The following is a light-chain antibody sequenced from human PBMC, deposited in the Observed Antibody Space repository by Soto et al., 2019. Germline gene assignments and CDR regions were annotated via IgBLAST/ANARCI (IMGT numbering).Light chain of an antibody. V-gene: IGLV2-14*01. CDR3: SSHSISTAYL. CDR2: EVS. CDR1: SSNIGGNS. J-gene: IGLJ1*01. Sequence: QSVLTQPPSVSAAPGQRVTISCSGSSSNIGGNSVSWYQQLPGTAPKLMVFEVSNRPSGVSYRFSGSKSGNTASLTISGLQAEDEADYFCSSHSISTAYLFXTGTKATVL.